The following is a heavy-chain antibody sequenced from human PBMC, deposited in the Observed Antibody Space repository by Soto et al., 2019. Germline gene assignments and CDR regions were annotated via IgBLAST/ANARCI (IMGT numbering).Heavy chain of an antibody. CDR3: AREDDYGYRYINCGLDV. D-gene: IGHD4-17*01. J-gene: IGHJ6*02. Sequence: GGSLRLSCAASGLTFNIYALHCVRQAPGKGLEWVAVISFDGTKKYYSDSVKGRFTISRDNLKNTLYLQMNNLRVGDAALYFCAREDDYGYRYINCGLDVWGQGTMVTVSS. CDR1: GLTFNIYA. CDR2: ISFDGTKK. V-gene: IGHV3-30-3*01.